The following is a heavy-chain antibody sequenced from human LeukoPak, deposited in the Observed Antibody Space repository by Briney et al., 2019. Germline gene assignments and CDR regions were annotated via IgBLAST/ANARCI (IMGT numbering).Heavy chain of an antibody. J-gene: IGHJ4*02. D-gene: IGHD3-16*02. CDR2: INPSGGST. V-gene: IGHV1-46*03. CDR1: GYTFTSYY. Sequence: ASVKVSCKASGYTFTSYYMHWVRQAPGQGLEGMGIINPSGGSTSYAQKFQGRVTMTRDTSTSTVYMELSSLRSEDTAVYYCAREGMITFGGVIVYFDYWGQGTLVTVSS. CDR3: AREGMITFGGVIVYFDY.